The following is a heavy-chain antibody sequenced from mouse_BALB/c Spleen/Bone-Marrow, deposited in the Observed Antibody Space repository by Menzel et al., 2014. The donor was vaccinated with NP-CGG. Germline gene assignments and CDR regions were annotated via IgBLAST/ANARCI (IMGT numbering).Heavy chain of an antibody. V-gene: IGHV3-2*02. J-gene: IGHJ3*01. CDR2: ISYSGST. CDR1: GYSITSDYV. Sequence: EVQLQESGPGLVKPSQSLSLTCSVSGYSITSDYVWYWIRQLPGNLQEWMGFISYSGSTSYNPSLKSRISITRDTSKNQFFLQLNSVTTEDTATNYCAREARATWAWFAYWGQGTLVTVSA. D-gene: IGHD3-1*01. CDR3: AREARATWAWFAY.